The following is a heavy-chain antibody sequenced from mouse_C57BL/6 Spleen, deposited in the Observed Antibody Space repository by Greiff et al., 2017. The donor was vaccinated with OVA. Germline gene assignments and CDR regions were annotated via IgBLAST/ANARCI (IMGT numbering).Heavy chain of an antibody. CDR3: ARWDGYDGVMDY. J-gene: IGHJ4*01. V-gene: IGHV1-50*01. CDR1: GYTFTSYW. D-gene: IGHD2-2*01. CDR2: IDPSDSYT. Sequence: VQLQQPGAELVKPGASVKLSCKASGYTFTSYWMQWVKQRPGQGLEWIGEIDPSDSYTNYNQKFKGKATLTVDTSSSTAYMQLSSLTSEDSAVYYCARWDGYDGVMDYWGQGTSVTVSS.